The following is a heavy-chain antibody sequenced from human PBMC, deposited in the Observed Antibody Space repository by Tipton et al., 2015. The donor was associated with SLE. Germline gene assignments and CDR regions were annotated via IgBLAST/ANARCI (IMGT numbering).Heavy chain of an antibody. CDR3: ARGGKWFDP. CDR1: GGSISSHY. V-gene: IGHV4-59*11. J-gene: IGHJ5*02. CDR2: IYYSGST. Sequence: TLSLTCTVSGGSISSHYWSWIRQPPGKGLEWIGYIYYSGSTNYNPSLTSRVTISVDTSKNQFSLKLSSVTAADTAVYYCARGGKWFDPWGQGTLVTVSS.